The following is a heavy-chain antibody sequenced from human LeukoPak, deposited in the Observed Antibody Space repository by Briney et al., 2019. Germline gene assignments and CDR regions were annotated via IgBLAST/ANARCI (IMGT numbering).Heavy chain of an antibody. CDR2: ISFDGSNK. D-gene: IGHD5-18*01. Sequence: GSLKLFFAAPGFTLSSFCLHRVRPAPGKGLGGGAVISFDGSNKYYADSVKGRFTISRDNSKNTLYLQMNSLRAEDTAVYYCARDKGGYSYGPLGYYGMDVWGQGTTVTVSS. J-gene: IGHJ6*02. CDR3: ARDKGGYSYGPLGYYGMDV. CDR1: GFTLSSFC. V-gene: IGHV3-30*03.